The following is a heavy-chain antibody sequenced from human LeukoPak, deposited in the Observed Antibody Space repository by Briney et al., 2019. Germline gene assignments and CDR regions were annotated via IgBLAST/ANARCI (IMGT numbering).Heavy chain of an antibody. CDR3: ARDRGGYCSGGSCPDAFDI. V-gene: IGHV1-18*01. Sequence: ASVKVSCKASGYTFTSYGISWVRHAPGQGLEWMGWISAYNGNTNYAQKLQGRVTMTTDTSTSTAYMELRSLRSDDTAVYYCARDRGGYCSGGSCPDAFDIWGQGTMVTVSS. D-gene: IGHD2-15*01. CDR2: ISAYNGNT. CDR1: GYTFTSYG. J-gene: IGHJ3*02.